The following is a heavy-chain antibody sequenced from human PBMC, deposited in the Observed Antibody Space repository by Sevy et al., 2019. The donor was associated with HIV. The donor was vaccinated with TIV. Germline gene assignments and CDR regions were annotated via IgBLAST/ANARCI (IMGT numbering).Heavy chain of an antibody. J-gene: IGHJ4*02. CDR1: GGSISSYY. CDR2: IYYSGST. D-gene: IGHD3-10*01. V-gene: IGHV4-59*01. CDR3: ARETAKYYYGSGSYYIVFDY. Sequence: SETLSLTCTVSGGSISSYYWSWIRQPPGKGLEWIGYIYYSGSTNYNPSLKSRVTISVDTSKNQFSLKLSSVTAADTAVYYCARETAKYYYGSGSYYIVFDYWGQGTLFTVSS.